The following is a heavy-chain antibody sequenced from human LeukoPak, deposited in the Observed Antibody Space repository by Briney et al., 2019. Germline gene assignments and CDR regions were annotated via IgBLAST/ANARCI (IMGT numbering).Heavy chain of an antibody. J-gene: IGHJ6*03. CDR3: AGTTVTTSYYYYMDV. V-gene: IGHV4-39*01. Sequence: SETLSLTCTVSGGSISSSSYYWGWIRQPPGKGLEWIGSIYYSGSTYYNPSLKSRVTISVDTSKNQFSLKLSSVTAADTAVYYCAGTTVTTSYYYYMDVWGKGTTVTISS. CDR2: IYYSGST. D-gene: IGHD4-17*01. CDR1: GGSISSSSYY.